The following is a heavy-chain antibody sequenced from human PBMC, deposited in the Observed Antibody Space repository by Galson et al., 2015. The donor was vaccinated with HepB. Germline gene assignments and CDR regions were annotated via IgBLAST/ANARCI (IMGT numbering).Heavy chain of an antibody. CDR3: ARSIAVAGALGYYYGMDV. D-gene: IGHD6-19*01. CDR2: IGTAGDT. V-gene: IGHV3-13*01. CDR1: GFTFSSYD. J-gene: IGHJ6*02. Sequence: SLRLSCAASGFTFSSYDMHWVRQATGKGLEWVSAIGTAGDTYYPGSVKGRFTISRENAKNSLYLQMNSLRAGDTAVYYCARSIAVAGALGYYYGMDVWGQGTTVTVSS.